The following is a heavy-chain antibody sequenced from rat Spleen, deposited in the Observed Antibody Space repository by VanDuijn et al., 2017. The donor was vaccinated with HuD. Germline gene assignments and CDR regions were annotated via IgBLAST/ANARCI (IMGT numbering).Heavy chain of an antibody. Sequence: EVQLVESGGGLVQPGRSTKLSCAASGFTFTGFPMAWVRQAPKKGLEWVATISYDGSSTYYRDSVKGRFTISRDNAKSTLSLQMDSLRSEDTATYYCARRHYGYTDYFDYWGQGVMVTVSS. J-gene: IGHJ2*01. D-gene: IGHD1-9*01. CDR2: ISYDGSST. V-gene: IGHV5-46*01. CDR3: ARRHYGYTDYFDY. CDR1: GFTFTGFP.